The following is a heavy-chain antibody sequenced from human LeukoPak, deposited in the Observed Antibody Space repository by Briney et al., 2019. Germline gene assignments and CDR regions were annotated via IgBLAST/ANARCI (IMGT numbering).Heavy chain of an antibody. CDR1: GASITSYF. Sequence: ASETLSLTCTVSGASITSYFWHWIRHPAGKGLEWIGRVSSSGTTNYNPSLRSRVTMSADTSKNQFSLNLNSVIAADTAVYYCARQEIRSSYYGLDYWGQGTLVTVSS. D-gene: IGHD1-26*01. V-gene: IGHV4-4*07. CDR3: ARQEIRSSYYGLDY. J-gene: IGHJ4*02. CDR2: VSSSGTT.